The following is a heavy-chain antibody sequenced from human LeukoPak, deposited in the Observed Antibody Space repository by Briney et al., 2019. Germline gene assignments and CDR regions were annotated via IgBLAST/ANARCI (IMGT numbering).Heavy chain of an antibody. Sequence: SETLSLACTVSGGSISSYYWSWIRQPPGKGLEWIGYIYYSGSTNYNPSLKSRVTISVDTSKNQFSLKLSSVTAADTAVYYCARDRGITIFGALYNWFDPWGQGTLVTVSS. D-gene: IGHD3-3*01. J-gene: IGHJ5*02. CDR1: GGSISSYY. CDR2: IYYSGST. CDR3: ARDRGITIFGALYNWFDP. V-gene: IGHV4-59*12.